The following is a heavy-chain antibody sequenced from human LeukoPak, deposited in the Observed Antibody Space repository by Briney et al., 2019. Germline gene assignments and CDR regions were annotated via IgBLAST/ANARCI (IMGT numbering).Heavy chain of an antibody. D-gene: IGHD3-10*01. V-gene: IGHV4-30-4*01. Sequence: SQTLSLTCTVSGGSIGSGDYYWSWIRQPPGKGLEWIGYIYYSGSTYYNPSLKSRVIISVDTSKNQFSLKMSSVIAADTAVYYCARTPDSGAYYNAWFDPWGQGTLVTVSS. CDR1: GGSIGSGDYY. CDR3: ARTPDSGAYYNAWFDP. J-gene: IGHJ5*02. CDR2: IYYSGST.